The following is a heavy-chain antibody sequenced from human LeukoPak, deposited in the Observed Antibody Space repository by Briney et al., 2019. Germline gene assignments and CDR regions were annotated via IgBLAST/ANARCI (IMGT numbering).Heavy chain of an antibody. CDR3: ARHGMATISYY. Sequence: PSQTLSLTCTVSGGSISSGGYYWSWIRQHPGKGLEWIGYIYYSGSTYYNPSLKSRVTIAVDTSKNQSSLKLSSVTAADTAVYYCARHGMATISYYWGQGTLVTVSS. J-gene: IGHJ4*02. D-gene: IGHD5-24*01. CDR2: IYYSGST. CDR1: GGSISSGGYY. V-gene: IGHV4-31*03.